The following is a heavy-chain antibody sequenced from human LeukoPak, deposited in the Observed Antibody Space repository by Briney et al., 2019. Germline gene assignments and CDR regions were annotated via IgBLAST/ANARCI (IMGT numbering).Heavy chain of an antibody. D-gene: IGHD3-22*01. CDR3: ARDHGSGSTDYFDY. Sequence: GGSLRLSCAASGFTFSTCSMNWVRQTPGQGLEWVSSISTDTSYIYYADSVKGRFTISRDNAKNSLYLQMKSLRVEDTAVYYCARDHGSGSTDYFDYWGQGTLVTVSS. V-gene: IGHV3-21*01. J-gene: IGHJ4*02. CDR1: GFTFSTCS. CDR2: ISTDTSYI.